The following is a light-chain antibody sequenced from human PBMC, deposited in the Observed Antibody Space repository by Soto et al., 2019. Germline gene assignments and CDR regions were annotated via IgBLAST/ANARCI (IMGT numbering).Light chain of an antibody. CDR3: AAWDDSLSVV. Sequence: QSALTQPPSASGTPGQRVTISCSGSSSNIGSNYVYWYQQLPGTAPKLHIYRNNQRPSGVPDRFSGSKSGTSASLAISGLRSEDEADYYCAAWDDSLSVVFGGGTKLTVL. V-gene: IGLV1-47*01. J-gene: IGLJ2*01. CDR1: SSNIGSNY. CDR2: RNN.